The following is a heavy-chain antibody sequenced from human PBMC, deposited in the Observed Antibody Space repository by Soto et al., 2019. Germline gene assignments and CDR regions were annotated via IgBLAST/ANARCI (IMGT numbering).Heavy chain of an antibody. Sequence: GGSLRLRCAAAWLTFDDYAMHWVRQAPRKGLEWVSGISWNSGSIGYADSVKGRFTISRDNAKNSLYLQMNSLSAEDTALYYCAKAAGVAAAGIDYYYYGLDVWGQGTTVTVSS. J-gene: IGHJ6*02. V-gene: IGHV3-9*01. CDR2: ISWNSGSI. CDR1: WLTFDDYA. CDR3: AKAAGVAAAGIDYYYYGLDV. D-gene: IGHD6-13*01.